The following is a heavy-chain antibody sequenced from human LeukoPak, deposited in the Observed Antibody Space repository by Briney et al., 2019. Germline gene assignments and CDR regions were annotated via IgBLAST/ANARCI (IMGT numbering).Heavy chain of an antibody. J-gene: IGHJ4*02. Sequence: SETLSLTCAVSGGSISSGGYSWSWIRQPPGKGLEWIGYIYYSGSTYYNPSLKSRVTISVDTSKNQFSLKLSSVTAADTAVYYCARGQRFGELLLPYWGQGTLVTVSS. V-gene: IGHV4-30-4*07. CDR2: IYYSGST. CDR1: GGSISSGGYS. D-gene: IGHD3-10*01. CDR3: ARGQRFGELLLPY.